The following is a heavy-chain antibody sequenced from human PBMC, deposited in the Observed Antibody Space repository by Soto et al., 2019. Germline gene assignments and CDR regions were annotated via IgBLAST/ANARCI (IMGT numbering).Heavy chain of an antibody. CDR3: ARAGGGMDV. CDR2: ISYDGSNK. J-gene: IGHJ6*02. V-gene: IGHV3-30*03. Sequence: QVQLVESGGGVDQPGRSLRLSCAASGFTFSSYGMHWVRQAPGKGLEWVAVISYDGSNKYYADSVKGRFTISRDNSKNTLYLQMNSLRAEDTAVYYCARAGGGMDVWGQGTTVTVSS. D-gene: IGHD3-16*01. CDR1: GFTFSSYG.